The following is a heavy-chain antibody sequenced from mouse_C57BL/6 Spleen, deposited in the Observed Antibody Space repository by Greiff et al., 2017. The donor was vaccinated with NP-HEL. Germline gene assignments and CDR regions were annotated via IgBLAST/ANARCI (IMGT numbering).Heavy chain of an antibody. CDR2: INPNNGGT. V-gene: IGHV1-18*01. CDR1: GYTFTDYN. D-gene: IGHD1-1*01. J-gene: IGHJ4*01. CDR3: ARGYYGSSPYYYAMDY. Sequence: EVQLQQSGPELVKPGASVKIPCKASGYTFTDYNMDWVKQSHGKSLEWIGDINPNNGGTIYTQKFKGKATLTVDKSSSTAYMELRSLTSEDTAVYYCARGYYGSSPYYYAMDYWGQGTSVTVSS.